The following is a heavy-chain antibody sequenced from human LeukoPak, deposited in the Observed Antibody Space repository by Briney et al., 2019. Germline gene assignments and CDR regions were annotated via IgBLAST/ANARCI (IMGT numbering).Heavy chain of an antibody. CDR3: VRGGVDY. CDR1: GFTFSSHS. V-gene: IGHV3-74*01. J-gene: IGHJ4*02. D-gene: IGHD3-16*01. Sequence: GGSLRLSCAASGFTFSSHSMSWVRQAPGKGLVWVSRIDSDGSTTNYADSVKGRFTISRENAKNTLYLQMNSLRAEDTAVYYCVRGGVDYWGQGTLVTVSS. CDR2: IDSDGSTT.